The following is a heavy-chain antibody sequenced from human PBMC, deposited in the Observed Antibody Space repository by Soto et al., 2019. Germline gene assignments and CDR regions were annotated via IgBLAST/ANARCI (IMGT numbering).Heavy chain of an antibody. CDR3: ARSPSGSHADVPNL. CDR2: VYHSGTK. J-gene: IGHJ4*02. Sequence: PSETLSLTCTVSGGSISGSDHYWGWIRQPPGKGLEWIGSVYHSGTKYYKPSLRGRVTISVDTSKNQFSLNLSSVTAADTAVYFCARSPSGSHADVPNLWGQGTLVTVSS. D-gene: IGHD1-26*01. V-gene: IGHV4-39*01. CDR1: GGSISGSDHY.